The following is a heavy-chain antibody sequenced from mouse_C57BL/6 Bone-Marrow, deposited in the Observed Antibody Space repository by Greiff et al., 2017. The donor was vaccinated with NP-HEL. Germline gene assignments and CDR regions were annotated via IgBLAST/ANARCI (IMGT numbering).Heavy chain of an antibody. J-gene: IGHJ3*01. V-gene: IGHV5-9*01. CDR3: ARHDYDYDGGFAY. D-gene: IGHD2-4*01. CDR2: ISGGGGNT. CDR1: GFTFSSYT. Sequence: EVQLVESGGGLVKPGGSLKLSCAASGFTFSSYTMSWVRQTPEKRLEWVATISGGGGNTYYPDSVKGRFTISRDNAKNTLYLQMSSLRSEDTALYYCARHDYDYDGGFAYWGQGTLVTVSA.